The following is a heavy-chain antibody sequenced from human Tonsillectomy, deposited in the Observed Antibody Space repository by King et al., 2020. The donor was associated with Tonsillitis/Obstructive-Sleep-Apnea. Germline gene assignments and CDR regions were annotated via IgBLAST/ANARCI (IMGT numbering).Heavy chain of an antibody. Sequence: VQLVESGGGLVKPGGSLRLSCAASGFTFSDYYMSWIRQAPGKGLEWVSYISSSSSYTNYADSVKGRFTISRDNAKNSRYLQMKSLRAEDTAVYYWARKGGTTVTYWYFDLWGRGTLVTVSS. CDR2: ISSSSSYT. J-gene: IGHJ2*01. CDR1: GFTFSDYY. CDR3: ARKGGTTVTYWYFDL. D-gene: IGHD4-17*01. V-gene: IGHV3-11*05.